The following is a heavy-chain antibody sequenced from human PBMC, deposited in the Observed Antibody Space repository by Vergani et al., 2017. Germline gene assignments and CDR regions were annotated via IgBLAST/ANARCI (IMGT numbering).Heavy chain of an antibody. CDR2: INPNSGGT. CDR1: GYTFTGYY. D-gene: IGHD2-2*02. CDR3: AREQKYCSSTSCYSDAFDI. Sequence: QVQLVQSGAEVKKPGASVKVSCTASGYTFTGYYMHWVRQAPGQGLEWMGWINPNSGGTNYAQKFQGRVTMTRDTSISTAYMELSRLRSDDTAVYYCAREQKYCSSTSCYSDAFDIWGQGTMVTVSS. V-gene: IGHV1-2*02. J-gene: IGHJ3*02.